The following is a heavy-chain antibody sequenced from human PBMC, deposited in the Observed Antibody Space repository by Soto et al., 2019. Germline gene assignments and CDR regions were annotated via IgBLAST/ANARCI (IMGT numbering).Heavy chain of an antibody. J-gene: IGHJ4*02. CDR3: ARLAYGLNVYYSKS. D-gene: IGHD4-17*01. CDR1: GGSISSSSYS. V-gene: IGHV4-39*01. CDR2: IYYSVST. Sequence: KTSETLSLTCTVSGGSISSSSYSWGWIRHPPGKGLEWIGSIYYSVSTYYNPSLKSRVTIAVDTSKNHFSLKLSSVTAADTAVYYWARLAYGLNVYYSKSWGQGTRIIFSS.